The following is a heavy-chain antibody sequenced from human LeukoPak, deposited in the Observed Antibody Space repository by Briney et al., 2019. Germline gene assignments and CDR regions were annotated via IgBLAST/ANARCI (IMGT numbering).Heavy chain of an antibody. J-gene: IGHJ5*02. CDR1: GYTFTGYY. D-gene: IGHD3-22*01. CDR2: INPNSGGT. Sequence: ASVKVSCKASGYTFTGYYMHWVRQAPGQGPEWMGWINPNSGGTNYAQKFQGRVIMTRDTSISTAYMELSRLRSDDTAVYYCARVQRYYDSSGLTTWGQGTLVTVSS. V-gene: IGHV1-2*02. CDR3: ARVQRYYDSSGLTT.